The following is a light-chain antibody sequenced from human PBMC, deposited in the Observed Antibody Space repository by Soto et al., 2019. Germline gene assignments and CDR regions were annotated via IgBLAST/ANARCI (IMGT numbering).Light chain of an antibody. J-gene: IGLJ7*01. Sequence: QSVLTQPPSASGTPGQRVTISCTGTSSDIGGYNYVSWYQQHPGKAPKLMIYEVTNRPSGVSNRFSASKSGNTASLTISGLQAEDEADYYCSSYTSSSTLAVFGGGTQLTVL. CDR2: EVT. CDR1: SSDIGGYNY. V-gene: IGLV2-14*01. CDR3: SSYTSSSTLAV.